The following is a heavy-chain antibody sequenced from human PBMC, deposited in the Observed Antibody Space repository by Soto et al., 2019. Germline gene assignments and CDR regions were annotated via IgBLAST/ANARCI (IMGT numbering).Heavy chain of an antibody. J-gene: IGHJ4*02. D-gene: IGHD2-15*01. CDR2: IKQDGSEK. CDR3: ARVLPGGGYPHDYFDY. Sequence: GGSLRLSXADSGFTFSSYWMSWVRQAPGKGLEWVADIKQDGSEKYYVDSVKGRFTISRDNAKNSLYLQMNSLRADDTAVYYCARVLPGGGYPHDYFDYWGQGTLVTVSS. V-gene: IGHV3-7*01. CDR1: GFTFSSYW.